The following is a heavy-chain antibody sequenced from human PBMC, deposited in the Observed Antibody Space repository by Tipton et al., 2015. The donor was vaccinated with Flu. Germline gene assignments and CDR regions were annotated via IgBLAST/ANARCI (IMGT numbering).Heavy chain of an antibody. V-gene: IGHV4-59*08. CDR2: IYYSGST. CDR1: GGSISSYY. Sequence: TLSLTCTVSGGSISSYYWSWIRQPPGKGLEWIGYIYYSGSTNYNPPLKSRVTISVDTSKNQFSLKLSAVTAAGTAVYYCARHAKAGIDYWGQGTLVTVSS. CDR3: ARHAKAGIDY. J-gene: IGHJ4*02. D-gene: IGHD3-10*01.